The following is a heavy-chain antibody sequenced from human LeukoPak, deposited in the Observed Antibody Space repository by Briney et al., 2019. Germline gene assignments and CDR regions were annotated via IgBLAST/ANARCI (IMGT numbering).Heavy chain of an antibody. Sequence: GGSLRLSCAASGFTFSSYAMSWVRQAPGKGLEWVSYISSSGSTIYYADSVKGRFTISRDNAKNSLYLQMNSLRAEDTAVYYCASAPDSLWSTTFDYWGQGTLVTVSS. CDR3: ASAPDSLWSTTFDY. J-gene: IGHJ4*02. V-gene: IGHV3-48*04. CDR2: ISSSGSTI. CDR1: GFTFSSYA. D-gene: IGHD3-10*01.